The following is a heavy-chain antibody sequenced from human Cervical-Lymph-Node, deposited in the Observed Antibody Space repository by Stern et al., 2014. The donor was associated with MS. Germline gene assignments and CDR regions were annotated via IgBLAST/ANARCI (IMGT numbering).Heavy chain of an antibody. CDR2: IDWDDDK. V-gene: IGHV2-70*01. Sequence: QVTLKESGPALVKPTQTLTLTCTFSGFSLSTTKMCVNWIRQPPGKALEWLALIDWDDDKYYSTSLKTRLTISRDTSKNQVALTMTNMDPVDTATYFCARSQVDWLRGGVFDYWGQGTQVTVSS. CDR3: ARSQVDWLRGGVFDY. D-gene: IGHD3-9*01. J-gene: IGHJ4*02. CDR1: GFSLSTTKMC.